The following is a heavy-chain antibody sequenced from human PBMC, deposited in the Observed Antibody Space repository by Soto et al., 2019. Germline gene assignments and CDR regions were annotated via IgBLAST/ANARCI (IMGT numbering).Heavy chain of an antibody. CDR1: GDSISSGGYY. CDR3: ARDGRSNYGAYWFDR. D-gene: IGHD4-4*01. CDR2: IYYSGST. V-gene: IGHV4-31*03. J-gene: IGHJ5*02. Sequence: QVQLQESSTGLVKPSQTLSLTCTVSGDSISSGGYYWSWIRQHPGKGLEWIGYIYYSGSTYYNPSLKSRVTISVDTSKNQFSLKLSSVTAADTAVYYCARDGRSNYGAYWFDRWGQGTLVTVSS.